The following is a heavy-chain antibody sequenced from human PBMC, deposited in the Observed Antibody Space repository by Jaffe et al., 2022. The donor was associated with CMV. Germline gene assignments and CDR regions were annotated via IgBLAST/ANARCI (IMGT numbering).Heavy chain of an antibody. CDR1: GGSFSGYY. CDR2: INHSGST. Sequence: QVQLQQWGAGLLKPSETLSLTCAVYGGSFSGYYWSWIRQPPGKGLEWIGEINHSGSTNYNPSLKSRVTISVDTSKNQFSLKLSSVTAADTAVYYCARGDYGGLERRVRGVRCFDPWGQGTLVTVSS. V-gene: IGHV4-34*01. CDR3: ARGDYGGLERRVRGVRCFDP. D-gene: IGHD4-17*01. J-gene: IGHJ5*02.